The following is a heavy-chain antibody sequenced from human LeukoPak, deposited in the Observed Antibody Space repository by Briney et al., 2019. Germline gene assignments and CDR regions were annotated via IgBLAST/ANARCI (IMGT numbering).Heavy chain of an antibody. D-gene: IGHD2-15*01. CDR2: ISGSGGST. CDR3: AKDRGPRAYGSGYPAYYFDY. Sequence: GGSLRLSCAASGFTFSSYAMSWVRQAPGKGLEWVSGISGSGGSTYYADSVKGRFTTFRDNSKNTLYLQMNSLRAEDTAEYYCAKDRGPRAYGSGYPAYYFDYWGQGTLVTVSS. CDR1: GFTFSSYA. V-gene: IGHV3-23*01. J-gene: IGHJ4*02.